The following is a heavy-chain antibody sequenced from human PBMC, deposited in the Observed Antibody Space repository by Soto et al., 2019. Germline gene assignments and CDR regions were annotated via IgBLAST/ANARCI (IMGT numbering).Heavy chain of an antibody. D-gene: IGHD3-3*01. J-gene: IGHJ5*01. CDR3: SFWSLAAAVGGIDS. CDR1: GGSIRGYY. V-gene: IGHV4-59*12. CDR2: IHYSGST. Sequence: PSETLSLTCSISGGSIRGYYWSWLRQSPGKGLEWIGYIHYSGSTNYNPSLKSRVTISVDRSKNQFSLKLSSVTAADTAVYYCSFWSLAAAVGGIDSCCPGTLVSVFS.